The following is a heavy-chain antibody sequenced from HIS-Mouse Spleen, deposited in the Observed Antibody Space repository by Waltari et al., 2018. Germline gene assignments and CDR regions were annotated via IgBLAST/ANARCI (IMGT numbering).Heavy chain of an antibody. CDR3: ARQRTRDYVAFDI. CDR1: GYTFPGYS. J-gene: IGHJ3*02. Sequence: QVQLVQSGAEVKKPGASVKVSCKASGYTFPGYSMHWVRQAPGQGLEWMGWINPNSGGTNYAQKFQGRVTMTRDTSISTAYMELSRLRSDDTAVYYCARQRTRDYVAFDIWGQGTMVTVSS. V-gene: IGHV1-2*02. D-gene: IGHD4-17*01. CDR2: INPNSGGT.